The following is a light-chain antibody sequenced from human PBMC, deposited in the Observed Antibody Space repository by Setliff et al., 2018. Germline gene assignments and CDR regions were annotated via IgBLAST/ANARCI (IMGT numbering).Light chain of an antibody. J-gene: IGLJ1*01. CDR3: NAYASDTTYV. V-gene: IGLV2-14*03. Sequence: QSALTQPASVSGSPGQSITISCSGTSSDVGSYDLVSWYQQHPGKASKLIIYGVSDRPSGVSSRFSGSKSGNTAYLTISGLQTEDEAEYYCNAYASDTTYVFGSGTRSPS. CDR1: SSDVGSYDL. CDR2: GVS.